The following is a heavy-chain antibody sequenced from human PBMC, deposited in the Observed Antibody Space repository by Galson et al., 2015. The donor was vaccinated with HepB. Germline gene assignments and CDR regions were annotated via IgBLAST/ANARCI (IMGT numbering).Heavy chain of an antibody. Sequence: SLRLSCAASGFTFRSYAMNWVRQAPGKGLDWLSFISSSSSTIHYAESVEGRFTISRDNARNSLYLQMNSLRAEDTAVYYCASWEEDHDTFDIWGQGTTVTVSS. CDR1: GFTFRSYA. V-gene: IGHV3-48*01. J-gene: IGHJ3*02. CDR3: ASWEEDHDTFDI. CDR2: ISSSSSTI. D-gene: IGHD1-26*01.